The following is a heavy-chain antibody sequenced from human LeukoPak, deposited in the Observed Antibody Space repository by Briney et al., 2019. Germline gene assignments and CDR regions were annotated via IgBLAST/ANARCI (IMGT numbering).Heavy chain of an antibody. V-gene: IGHV5-51*01. CDR2: IYPGDSDT. D-gene: IGHD3-22*01. CDR3: ARAKYSNGYYDAFDM. CDR1: GYSFSTYW. Sequence: GESLKISCKSSGYSFSTYWIAWVRPMPGKGLEWMGIIYPGDSDTRYHPSFQGQVTISADKSISTAYLQWSSLKASDTAMYYCARAKYSNGYYDAFDMWGQGTMVTVSS. J-gene: IGHJ3*02.